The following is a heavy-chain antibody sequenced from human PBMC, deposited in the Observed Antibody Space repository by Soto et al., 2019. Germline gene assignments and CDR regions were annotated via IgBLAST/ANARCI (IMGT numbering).Heavy chain of an antibody. CDR1: GGSISSYY. V-gene: IGHV4-59*01. Sequence: TLSLTCTVSGGSISSYYWSWIRQPPGKGLEWIVYIYYSGSTNYNPSLKSRVTISVDTSKNQFSLKLSSVTAADTAVYYCARAIITGSKVYYYYYGMDVWGQGTTVTVSS. CDR3: ARAIITGSKVYYYYYGMDV. CDR2: IYYSGST. J-gene: IGHJ6*02. D-gene: IGHD3-9*01.